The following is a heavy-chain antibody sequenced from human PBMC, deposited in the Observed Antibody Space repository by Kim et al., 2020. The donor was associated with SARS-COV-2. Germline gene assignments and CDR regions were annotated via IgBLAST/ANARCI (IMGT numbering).Heavy chain of an antibody. V-gene: IGHV4-39*07. J-gene: IGHJ5*02. Sequence: SETLSLTCTVSGGSISSSSYYWGWIRQPPGKGLEWIGSIYYSGSTYYNPSLKSRVTISVDTSKNQFSLKLSSVTAADTAVYYCARGAVGAIRNWFDPWGQGTLVTVSS. CDR3: ARGAVGAIRNWFDP. D-gene: IGHD1-26*01. CDR1: GGSISSSSYY. CDR2: IYYSGST.